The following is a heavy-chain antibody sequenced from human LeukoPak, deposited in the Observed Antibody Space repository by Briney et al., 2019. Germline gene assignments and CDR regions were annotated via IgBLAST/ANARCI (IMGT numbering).Heavy chain of an antibody. J-gene: IGHJ1*01. V-gene: IGHV1-2*02. Sequence: ASVKVSCKASGYTFTGYYMHWVRQAPGQGLEWMGWINPNSGGTNYAQKFQGRVTMTRDTSISTAYMELSRLRSDDTAAYYCARYYDFWSGYGDWGQGTLVTVSS. CDR1: GYTFTGYY. D-gene: IGHD3-3*01. CDR3: ARYYDFWSGYGD. CDR2: INPNSGGT.